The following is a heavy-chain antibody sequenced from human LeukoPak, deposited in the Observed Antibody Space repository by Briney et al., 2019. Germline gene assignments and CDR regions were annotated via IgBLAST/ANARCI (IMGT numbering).Heavy chain of an antibody. CDR1: LYIFTSSY. D-gene: IGHD1-1*01. J-gene: IGHJ4*02. CDR3: ARAYKGFPLTPIDANFDY. Sequence: GASVKVSCKASLYIFTSSYMHWVRRAPRQGLGWRGIINPGGGSTSYAQKFHDKVTMTRHTSTSTVYMELSSLRSEDTVVYYCARAYKGFPLTPIDANFDYGGQGTLVTVS. V-gene: IGHV1-46*01. CDR2: INPGGGST.